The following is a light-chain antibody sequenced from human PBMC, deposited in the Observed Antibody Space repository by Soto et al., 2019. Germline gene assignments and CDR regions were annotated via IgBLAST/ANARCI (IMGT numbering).Light chain of an antibody. CDR3: QQYNNWPRT. CDR2: GAS. CDR1: QSVSSN. J-gene: IGKJ1*01. Sequence: EIVMTQSPATLSVSPGERATLSCRASQSVSSNLAWYQQKPGQAPRLLIYGASTRATGIPARFSGSGSGTEFTLTISSLQSEDFAVYYCQQYNNWPRTFCKGTKV. V-gene: IGKV3-15*01.